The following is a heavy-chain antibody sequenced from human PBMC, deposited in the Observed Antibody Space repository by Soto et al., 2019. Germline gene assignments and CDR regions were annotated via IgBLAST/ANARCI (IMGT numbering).Heavy chain of an antibody. CDR1: GGSFSGYY. D-gene: IGHD3-9*01. CDR3: ARTQLRYFDWPHLRGWFDP. J-gene: IGHJ5*02. V-gene: IGHV4-34*01. Sequence: PSETLSLTCAVYGGSFSGYYWSWIRQPPGKGLEWIGEVNHSGSTNYNPSLKSRVTISVDTSKNQFSLKLSSVTAADTAVCYCARTQLRYFDWPHLRGWFDPWGQGTLVTVSS. CDR2: VNHSGST.